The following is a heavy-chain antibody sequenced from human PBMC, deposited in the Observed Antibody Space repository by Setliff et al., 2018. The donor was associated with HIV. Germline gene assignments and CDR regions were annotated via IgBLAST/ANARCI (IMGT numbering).Heavy chain of an antibody. V-gene: IGHV3-11*04. Sequence: GGSLRLSCGASGFTFSDYYMSWIRQAPGKGLEWVSYISNSGSTIYYADSVKGRFSISRDNAKNSLYLQMNSLRAEDTAVYYCARLPQDVRSSIDFWGQGTLVTVSS. CDR3: ARLPQDVRSSIDF. CDR2: ISNSGSTI. D-gene: IGHD6-6*01. CDR1: GFTFSDYY. J-gene: IGHJ4*02.